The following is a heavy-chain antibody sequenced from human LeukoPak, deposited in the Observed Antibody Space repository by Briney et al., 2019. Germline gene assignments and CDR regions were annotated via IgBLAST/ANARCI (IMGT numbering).Heavy chain of an antibody. CDR3: ARDFQY. CDR2: ISYDGSNK. V-gene: IGHV3-30-3*01. CDR1: GFTFSNFA. J-gene: IGHJ4*02. Sequence: GGSLRLSCAASGFTFSNFAMHWVRQAPGKGLEWAAVISYDGSNKYYADSVKGRFTISRDNSKNTLYLQMNSLRAEDTAVYYCARDFQYWGQGTLVTVSS.